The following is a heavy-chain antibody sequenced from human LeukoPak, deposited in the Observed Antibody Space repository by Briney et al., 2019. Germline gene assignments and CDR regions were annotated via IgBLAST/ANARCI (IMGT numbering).Heavy chain of an antibody. D-gene: IGHD6-13*01. J-gene: IGHJ6*02. CDR2: IWYDGSNK. Sequence: PGGSLRLSCAASGFTFSSYGMHWVRQAPGKGLEWVAVIWYDGSNKYYADSVKGRFTISRDNSKNTLYLQMNSLRAEDMAVYYCARDYSSSWKSAKATKYYGMDVWGQGTTVTVSS. V-gene: IGHV3-33*01. CDR1: GFTFSSYG. CDR3: ARDYSSSWKSAKATKYYGMDV.